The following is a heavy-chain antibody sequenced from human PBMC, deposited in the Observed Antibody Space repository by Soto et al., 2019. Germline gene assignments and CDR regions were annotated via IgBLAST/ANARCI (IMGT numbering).Heavy chain of an antibody. Sequence: EVQLLESGAHLGQLGGSLRLFCAASGFPFSSYDMIWVRQAPVKGLEWVSVIRGSGGDTYYAGSVKGRFTTCRDNSQNTLVLQRNSQRAEEPAVYCCVKSGKTVTTNSHFWDFDRWGRGTLV. CDR3: VKSGKTVTTNSHFWDFDR. CDR1: GFPFSSYD. D-gene: IGHD1-1*01. J-gene: IGHJ2*01. V-gene: IGHV3-23*01. CDR2: IRGSGGDT.